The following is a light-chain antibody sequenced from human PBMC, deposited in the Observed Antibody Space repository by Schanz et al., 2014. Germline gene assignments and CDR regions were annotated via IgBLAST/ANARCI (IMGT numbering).Light chain of an antibody. CDR1: SSDVGGFDY. V-gene: IGLV2-8*01. CDR3: TSYTGSGTLWV. Sequence: QSALTQPPSASGSPGQSVTISCTGTSSDVGGFDYISWYQQHPGKAPKLMIYELNKRPSGVPDRFSASKSGSTASLTVSGLQAEDEADYYCTSYTGSGTLWVFGGGTKLTVL. CDR2: ELN. J-gene: IGLJ3*02.